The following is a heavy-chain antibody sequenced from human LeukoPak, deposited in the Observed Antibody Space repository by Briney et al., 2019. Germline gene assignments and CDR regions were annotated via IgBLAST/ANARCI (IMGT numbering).Heavy chain of an antibody. CDR1: GFTFSSYA. CDR3: ARDDLTNGYNGNF. V-gene: IGHV3-48*01. CDR2: INEGSNNI. D-gene: IGHD5-24*01. Sequence: GGSLRLSCAGSGFTFSSYAMSWVRQAPGKGLEWISYINEGSNNIFYADSVKGRFTISRDNAKNSLHLQMNSLRVDDTAVYYCARDDLTNGYNGNFRGQGTLVTVSS. J-gene: IGHJ4*02.